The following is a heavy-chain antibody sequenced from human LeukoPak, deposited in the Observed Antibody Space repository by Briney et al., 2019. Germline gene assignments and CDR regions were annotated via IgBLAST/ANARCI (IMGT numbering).Heavy chain of an antibody. CDR1: GGSISSGGYS. J-gene: IGHJ3*02. CDR3: GRARGYRGLDSFGGFDI. CDR2: IYHSGST. V-gene: IGHV4-30-2*01. Sequence: SQTLSLTCAVSGGSISSGGYSWSWIRQPPGKGLEWIGYIYHSGSTYYNPSLKSRVTISVDRSKNQFSLKLSSVTAADTAVYFRGRARGYRGLDSFGGFDIWGQGTMVTVSS. D-gene: IGHD6-13*01.